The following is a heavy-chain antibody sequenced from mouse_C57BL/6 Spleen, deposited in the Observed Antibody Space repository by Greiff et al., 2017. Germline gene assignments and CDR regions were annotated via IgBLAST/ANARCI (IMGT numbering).Heavy chain of an antibody. V-gene: IGHV1-69*01. CDR3: ARRGYYVSFDY. Sequence: VKQRPGQGLEWIGEIDPSDSYTNYNQKFKGKSTLTVDKSSSTAYMQLSSLTSEDSAVYYCARRGYYVSFDYWGQGTTLTVSS. J-gene: IGHJ2*01. D-gene: IGHD1-1*01. CDR2: IDPSDSYT.